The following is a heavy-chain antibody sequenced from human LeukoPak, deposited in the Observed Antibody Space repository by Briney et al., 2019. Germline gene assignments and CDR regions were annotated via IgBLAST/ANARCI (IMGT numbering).Heavy chain of an antibody. CDR1: GFTFDDYI. CDR3: AKARGLIGGAFDI. V-gene: IGHV3-43*01. CDR2: VSWDGDTT. D-gene: IGHD3-22*01. J-gene: IGHJ3*02. Sequence: GGSLRLSCAASGFTFDDYIMHWVRQAPGKGLGWVSLVSWDGDTTYYADSVKGRFTISRDNSKNSLYLQMNSLRTEDTALYYCAKARGLIGGAFDIWGQGTMVTVSS.